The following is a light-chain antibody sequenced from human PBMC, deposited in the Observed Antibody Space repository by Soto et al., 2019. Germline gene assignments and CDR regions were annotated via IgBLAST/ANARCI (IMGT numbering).Light chain of an antibody. Sequence: EIVMTQSPATLSVSPGERATLSCRASQSVSNNLAWYQQRPGQAPRLLIYDASTRATGVQARFSGSGSGTEFTLTISSLQSEDFAVYYCQQYNNWPPVTFGGGTKVETK. CDR2: DAS. CDR1: QSVSNN. J-gene: IGKJ4*01. CDR3: QQYNNWPPVT. V-gene: IGKV3-15*01.